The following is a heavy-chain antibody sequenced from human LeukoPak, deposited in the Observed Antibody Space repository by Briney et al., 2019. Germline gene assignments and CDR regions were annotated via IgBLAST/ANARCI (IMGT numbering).Heavy chain of an antibody. D-gene: IGHD5-18*01. J-gene: IGHJ4*02. CDR3: AKSKAEYSYGSFDY. Sequence: ARSLRLSCAASGFTFDDYAMDWVRQAPGKGLEWVSGISWNSGSIGYADSVKGRFTISRDNAKNSLYLQMNSLRAEDTALYYCAKSKAEYSYGSFDYWGQGTLVTVSS. CDR2: ISWNSGSI. CDR1: GFTFDDYA. V-gene: IGHV3-9*01.